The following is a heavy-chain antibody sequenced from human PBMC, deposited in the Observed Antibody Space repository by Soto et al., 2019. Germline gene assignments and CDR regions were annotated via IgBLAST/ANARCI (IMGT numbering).Heavy chain of an antibody. Sequence: GGSLRLSCAASGLTVSSNYMGWVRQAPGTGLEWVSLIYGGDDTYYADSVKGRFTISRDNSKNTLYLQMNSLRAEDTAVYYCARPYYLDGSGYRHVDHWGQGVPVTVSS. CDR3: ARPYYLDGSGYRHVDH. D-gene: IGHD3-22*01. CDR2: IYGGDDT. V-gene: IGHV3-53*01. CDR1: GLTVSSNY. J-gene: IGHJ4*02.